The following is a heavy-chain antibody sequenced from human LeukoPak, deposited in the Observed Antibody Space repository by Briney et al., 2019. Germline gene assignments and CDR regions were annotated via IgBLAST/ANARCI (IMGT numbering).Heavy chain of an antibody. CDR1: EFTFSTLW. CDR3: VRDSDYQRNSGGLDAHYDAPDI. D-gene: IGHD2-21*01. Sequence: GGSLRLSCAASEFTFSTLWVSWVRQAPGRGLEWVANIKADGSVKHYVDSVEGRFSISRDNARSSLYLQMNSLRAEDTAVYYCVRDSDYQRNSGGLDAHYDAPDIWGHGTMVTVSS. J-gene: IGHJ3*02. CDR2: IKADGSVK. V-gene: IGHV3-7*01.